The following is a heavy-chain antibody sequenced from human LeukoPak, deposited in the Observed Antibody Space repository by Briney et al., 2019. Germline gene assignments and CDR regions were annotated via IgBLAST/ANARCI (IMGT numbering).Heavy chain of an antibody. D-gene: IGHD4/OR15-4a*01. V-gene: IGHV3-30*02. Sequence: SCKASGYTFTGYYMHWVRQAPGKGLEWVAFIRYDGSNKYYADSVKGRFTISRDNSKNTLYLQMNSLRAEDTAMYYCAKVSLNMVNDAFDIWGQGTMVSVSS. J-gene: IGHJ3*02. CDR1: GYTFTGYY. CDR2: IRYDGSNK. CDR3: AKVSLNMVNDAFDI.